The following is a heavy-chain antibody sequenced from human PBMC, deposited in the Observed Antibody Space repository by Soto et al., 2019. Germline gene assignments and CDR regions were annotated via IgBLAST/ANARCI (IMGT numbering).Heavy chain of an antibody. Sequence: SETLSLTCSVSGGSISSGYYYWSWIRQPPGKGLEWIGNIYYSGNTYYNPPRKSRLIMSMDTTKNHFALKGGSVTATAAAVYYCASASLYGFDVWGQGTPVTVSS. CDR1: GGSISSGYYY. D-gene: IGHD2-2*02. CDR3: ASASLYGFDV. CDR2: IYYSGNT. V-gene: IGHV4-30-4*08. J-gene: IGHJ4*02.